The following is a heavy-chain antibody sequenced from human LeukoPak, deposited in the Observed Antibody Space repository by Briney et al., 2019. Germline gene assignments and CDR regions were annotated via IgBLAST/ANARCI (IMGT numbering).Heavy chain of an antibody. J-gene: IGHJ4*02. Sequence: GGSLRLSCAASGFTFSSSRMTWVRQAPGKGLEWVASIREDGSRKSAVDSVRGRFAIARDNAKNSVYLQMDSLRAEDTAVYYCARGPTNGQAFDYWGQGTLVSVSS. CDR1: GFTFSSSR. CDR2: IREDGSRK. CDR3: ARGPTNGQAFDY. V-gene: IGHV3-7*01. D-gene: IGHD2-8*01.